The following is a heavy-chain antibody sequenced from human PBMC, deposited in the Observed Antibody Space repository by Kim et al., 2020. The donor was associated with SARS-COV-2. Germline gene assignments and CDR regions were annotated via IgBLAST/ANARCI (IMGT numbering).Heavy chain of an antibody. CDR3: AKDRGSITMVWGVVVSSLIDY. J-gene: IGHJ4*02. CDR1: GFTFNTYG. D-gene: IGHD3-10*01. Sequence: GGSLRLSCAASGFTFNTYGMHWVRQAPGKGLEWVAVVSYDGSSQYYADSVKGRFTISRDNSKDTLYLQMNSLRAEDAAMYYCAKDRGSITMVWGVVVSSLIDYWGQGTLVTVSS. V-gene: IGHV3-30*18. CDR2: VSYDGSSQ.